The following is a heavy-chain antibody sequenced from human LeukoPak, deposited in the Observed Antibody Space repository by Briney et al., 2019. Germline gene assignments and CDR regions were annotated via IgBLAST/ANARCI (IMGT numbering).Heavy chain of an antibody. CDR2: ISSSGSTI. J-gene: IGHJ4*02. D-gene: IGHD5-24*01. CDR1: GFTFSSYE. V-gene: IGHV3-48*03. Sequence: GGSLRLSCAASGFTFSSYEMNWVRQAPGKGLEWVSYISSSGSTIYYADSVKGRFTISRGNAKNSLYLQMNSLRVEDTAVYYCAKVKRNYSWLVDYWGQGTLVTVSS. CDR3: AKVKRNYSWLVDY.